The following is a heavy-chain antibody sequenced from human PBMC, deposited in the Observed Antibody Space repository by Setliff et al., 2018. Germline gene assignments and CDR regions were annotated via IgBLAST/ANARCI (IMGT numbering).Heavy chain of an antibody. CDR3: ARSGGSNWQTKLDY. CDR1: GDTLRSHA. Sequence: ASVKVSCKDFGDTLRSHAFHWVRQAPGQRPEWMGWINAGNGNTKYSQEFQDRVTITRDTSASIAFMELSSLRSEDMAVYYCARSGGSNWQTKLDYWGQGTLVTVSS. D-gene: IGHD2-15*01. J-gene: IGHJ4*02. V-gene: IGHV1-3*03. CDR2: INAGNGNT.